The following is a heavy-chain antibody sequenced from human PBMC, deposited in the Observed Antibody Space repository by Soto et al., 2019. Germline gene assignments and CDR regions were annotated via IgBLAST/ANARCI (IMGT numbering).Heavy chain of an antibody. V-gene: IGHV3-9*01. J-gene: IGHJ6*03. D-gene: IGHD6-19*01. Sequence: EVQLVESGGGLVQPGRSLRLSCAASGFTFDDYAMHWVRQAPGKGLEWVSGISWNSGSIGYVDSVKGRFTISRDNAKNSLYLQMNSLRAEDTALYYCAKDISGSGWYPYYMDVWGKGTTVTVSS. CDR2: ISWNSGSI. CDR3: AKDISGSGWYPYYMDV. CDR1: GFTFDDYA.